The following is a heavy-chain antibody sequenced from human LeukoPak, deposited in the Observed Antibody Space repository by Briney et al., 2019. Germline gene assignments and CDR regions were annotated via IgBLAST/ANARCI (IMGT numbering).Heavy chain of an antibody. J-gene: IGHJ4*02. CDR3: ARDSSGWPGDY. CDR1: GFTFSSYS. Sequence: GGSLRLSCAASGFTFSSYSMNWVRQAPGKGLEWVAVISYDGSNKYYADSVKGRFTISRDNSKNTLYLQMNSLRAEDTAVYYCARDSSGWPGDYWGQGTLVTVSS. D-gene: IGHD6-19*01. CDR2: ISYDGSNK. V-gene: IGHV3-30*03.